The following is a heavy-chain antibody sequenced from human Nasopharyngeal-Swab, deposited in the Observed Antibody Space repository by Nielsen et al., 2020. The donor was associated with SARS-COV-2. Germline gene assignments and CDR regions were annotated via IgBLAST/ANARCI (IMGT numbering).Heavy chain of an antibody. CDR1: GYTFTSYA. D-gene: IGHD1-26*01. CDR2: INAGTGNT. V-gene: IGHV1-3*01. J-gene: IGHJ6*02. CDR3: ARDFRQRWELLHYHYYYGMDV. Sequence: ASVKVSCKASGYTFTSYAMHWVRQAPGQRPEWMGWINAGTGNTKYSQQFQGRVTITRDTSASTDYMELSSMRSEDTAVYYCARDFRQRWELLHYHYYYGMDVWGQGTTVTVSS.